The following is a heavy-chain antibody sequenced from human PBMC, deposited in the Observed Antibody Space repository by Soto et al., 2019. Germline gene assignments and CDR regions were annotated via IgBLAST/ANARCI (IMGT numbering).Heavy chain of an antibody. D-gene: IGHD4-4*01. CDR3: ARALTTVTTYYYYGMDV. V-gene: IGHV3-30-3*01. J-gene: IGHJ6*02. Sequence: GGSLRLSCAASGFTFSSYAMHWVRQAPGKGLEWVAVISYDGSNKYYADSVKGRFTISRDNSKNTLYLQMNSLRAEDTAVYYCARALTTVTTYYYYGMDVWGQGTTVTVSS. CDR2: ISYDGSNK. CDR1: GFTFSSYA.